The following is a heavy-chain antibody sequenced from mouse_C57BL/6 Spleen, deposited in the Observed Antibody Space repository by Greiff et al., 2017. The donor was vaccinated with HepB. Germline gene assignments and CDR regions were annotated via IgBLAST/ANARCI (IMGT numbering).Heavy chain of an antibody. D-gene: IGHD2-2*01. Sequence: EVQLQESGAELVRPGASVKLSCTASGFNIKDDYMHWVKQRPEQGLEWIGWIDPENGDTEYASKFQGKATITADTSSNTAYLQLSSLTSEDTAVYSYTTRGVTTDYWGQGTTLTVSS. CDR3: TTRGVTTDY. V-gene: IGHV14-4*01. J-gene: IGHJ2*01. CDR2: IDPENGDT. CDR1: GFNIKDDY.